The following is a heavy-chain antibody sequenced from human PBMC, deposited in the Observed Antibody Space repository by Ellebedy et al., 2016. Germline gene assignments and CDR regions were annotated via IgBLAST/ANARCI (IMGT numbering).Heavy chain of an antibody. Sequence: ASVKVSCKASRGSNYAITWVRQAPGQGLEWMGGIIPMFGTTNYAQKFQGRLTITADESTRTAYMELSSLRSEDLALYYCARPTIYYYGSGTGGYYGMDVWGQGTTVIVSS. D-gene: IGHD3-10*01. CDR3: ARPTIYYYGSGTGGYYGMDV. V-gene: IGHV1-69*13. J-gene: IGHJ6*02. CDR1: RGSNYA. CDR2: IIPMFGTT.